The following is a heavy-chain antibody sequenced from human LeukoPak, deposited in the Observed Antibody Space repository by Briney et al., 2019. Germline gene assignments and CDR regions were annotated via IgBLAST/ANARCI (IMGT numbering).Heavy chain of an antibody. J-gene: IGHJ4*02. D-gene: IGHD3-22*01. Sequence: GGSLRLSCAASGFTFSSYWMSWVRQVPGKGLEWVANIKQDGSEKYYVDSVKGRFTISRDNAKNSLYLQMNSLRAEDTAVYYCARGRGYYYDSSGRFDYWGQGTLVTVSS. CDR2: IKQDGSEK. V-gene: IGHV3-7*01. CDR3: ARGRGYYYDSSGRFDY. CDR1: GFTFSSYW.